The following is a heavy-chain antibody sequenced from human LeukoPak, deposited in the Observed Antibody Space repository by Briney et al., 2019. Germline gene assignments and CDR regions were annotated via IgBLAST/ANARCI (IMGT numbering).Heavy chain of an antibody. CDR2: IYYSGNT. J-gene: IGHJ4*02. CDR1: GGSISSYY. Sequence: SETLSLTCTVSGGSISSYYWSWIRQPPGKGLEWIGYIYYSGNTNYNPSLKSRVTISVDTSKSQFSLKLTSVTAADTAVYYCARMTGRYTQNFYFLGQGNLVTVSS. V-gene: IGHV4-59*01. D-gene: IGHD1-26*01. CDR3: ARMTGRYTQNFYF.